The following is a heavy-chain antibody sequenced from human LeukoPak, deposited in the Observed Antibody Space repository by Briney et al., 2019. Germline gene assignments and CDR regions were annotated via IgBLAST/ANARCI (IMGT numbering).Heavy chain of an antibody. CDR2: ISAYNCNT. Sequence: ASVKVSCKASGYTFTSYGISWVRHGPRQGLERGGWISAYNCNTNYAQKLQGRVTMTTDKSTSTAYMELRSLRSDDTAVYYCARRLLWFGELSLFDYWGQGTLVTVSS. D-gene: IGHD3-10*01. V-gene: IGHV1-18*04. CDR3: ARRLLWFGELSLFDY. J-gene: IGHJ4*02. CDR1: GYTFTSYG.